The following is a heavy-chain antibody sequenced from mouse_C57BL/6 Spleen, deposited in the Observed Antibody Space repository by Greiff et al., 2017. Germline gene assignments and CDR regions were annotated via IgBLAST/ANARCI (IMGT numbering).Heavy chain of an antibody. Sequence: EVKVVESGEGLVKPGGSLKLSCAASGFTFSSYAMSWVRQTPEKRLEWVAYISSGGDYIYYSDTVKGRFTISRDNARNTLYLQMSSLKSEDTAMYYCTRDGDYYGNYAMDYWGQGTSVTVSS. CDR1: GFTFSSYA. D-gene: IGHD1-1*01. V-gene: IGHV5-9-1*02. CDR3: TRDGDYYGNYAMDY. J-gene: IGHJ4*01. CDR2: ISSGGDYI.